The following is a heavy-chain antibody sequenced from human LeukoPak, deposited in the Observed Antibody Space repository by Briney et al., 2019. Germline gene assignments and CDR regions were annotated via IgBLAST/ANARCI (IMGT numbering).Heavy chain of an antibody. CDR2: ISGSGGST. D-gene: IGHD3-10*01. J-gene: IGHJ4*02. CDR1: GFTFSSYA. Sequence: GGSLRLSCAASGFTFSSYAMSWVRRAPGKGLEWVSAISGSGGSTYYADSVKGRFTISRDNSKNTLYLQMNSLRAEDTAVYYCAKHLDYYGSGSFDYWGQGTLVTVSS. V-gene: IGHV3-23*01. CDR3: AKHLDYYGSGSFDY.